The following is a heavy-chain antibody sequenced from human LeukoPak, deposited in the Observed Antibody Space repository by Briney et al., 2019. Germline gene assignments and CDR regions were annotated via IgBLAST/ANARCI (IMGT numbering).Heavy chain of an antibody. CDR1: GYTFTSYA. CDR3: ARWGGSGYYYEASRPTDY. CDR2: INPNSGGT. Sequence: ASVKVSCKASGYTFTSYAMHWVRQAPGQGLEWMGRINPNSGGTNYAQKFQGRVTMTRDTSISTAYMELSRLRSDDTAVYYCARWGGSGYYYEASRPTDYWGQGALVTVSS. V-gene: IGHV1-2*06. J-gene: IGHJ4*02. D-gene: IGHD3-22*01.